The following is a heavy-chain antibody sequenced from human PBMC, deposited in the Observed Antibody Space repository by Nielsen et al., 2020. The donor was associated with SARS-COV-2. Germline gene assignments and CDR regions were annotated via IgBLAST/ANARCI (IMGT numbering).Heavy chain of an antibody. J-gene: IGHJ4*02. CDR2: IKSDGSSI. V-gene: IGHV3-74*01. CDR1: GFTFSSYW. CDR3: ARGGAAAVIDN. Sequence: GGSLSLSCTASGFTFSSYWMHWVRQAPGKGLEWVSRIKSDGSSISYADSVKGRFTISIDNAKNTLYLQMNSLGVDDTAMYYCARGGAAAVIDNWGQGTLVTVSS. D-gene: IGHD6-13*01.